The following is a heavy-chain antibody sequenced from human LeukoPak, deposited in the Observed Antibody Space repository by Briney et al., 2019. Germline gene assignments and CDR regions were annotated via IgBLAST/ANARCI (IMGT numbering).Heavy chain of an antibody. Sequence: GASVKVSCKASGYTFTGYYMHWVRQAPGQGLEWMGWINPNSGGTNYAQKFQGRVTMTRDTSISTAYMELSRLRSDDTAVYYCARDLGLYYYYDSSGYLGYWGQGTLVTVSS. CDR3: ARDLGLYYYYDSSGYLGY. CDR1: GYTFTGYY. CDR2: INPNSGGT. D-gene: IGHD3-22*01. J-gene: IGHJ4*02. V-gene: IGHV1-2*02.